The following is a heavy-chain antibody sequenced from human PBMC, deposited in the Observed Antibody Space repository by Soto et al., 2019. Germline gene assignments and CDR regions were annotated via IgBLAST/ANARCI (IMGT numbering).Heavy chain of an antibody. V-gene: IGHV4-39*01. CDR2: IYYSGST. D-gene: IGHD6-13*01. CDR3: ASLPGYTFPHPARSQYFDY. J-gene: IGHJ4*02. Sequence: ETLSLTCTVSGGSISSSSYYWGWIRQPPGKGLEWIGSIYYSGSTYYNPSLKSRVTISVDTSKNQFSLKLSSVTAADTAVYYCASLPGYTFPHPARSQYFDYWGQGTLVTVSS. CDR1: GGSISSSSYY.